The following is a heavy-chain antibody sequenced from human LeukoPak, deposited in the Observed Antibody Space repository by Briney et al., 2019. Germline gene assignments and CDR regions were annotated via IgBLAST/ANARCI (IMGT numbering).Heavy chain of an antibody. CDR3: ARGGGSCDY. J-gene: IGHJ4*02. CDR1: GDSVSSSSTG. D-gene: IGHD2-15*01. Sequence: SQTLSLTCAISGDSVSSSSTGWNWFRQSPSKGLKWLGRTYYRSKWYNDYAVSVKSRITINPDTSKNQFSLQLNSVTPEDTAVYYCARGGGSCDYWGQGTLVTVSS. V-gene: IGHV6-1*01. CDR2: TYYRSKWYN.